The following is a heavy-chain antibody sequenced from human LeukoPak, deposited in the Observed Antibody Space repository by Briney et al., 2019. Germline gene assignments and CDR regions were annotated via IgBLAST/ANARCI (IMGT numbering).Heavy chain of an antibody. CDR2: IYTSGST. CDR3: ARTYCGGDCRGYYYHYYMDV. V-gene: IGHV4-4*07. D-gene: IGHD2-21*02. CDR1: GGSISSYY. Sequence: PSETLSLTCNVSGGSISSYYWSWIRQPAGKGLEWIGRIYTSGSTNYNPSLESRVTMSVDTSKNQLSLKLSSVTAADTAVYYCARTYCGGDCRGYYYHYYMDVWGKGTTVTISS. J-gene: IGHJ6*03.